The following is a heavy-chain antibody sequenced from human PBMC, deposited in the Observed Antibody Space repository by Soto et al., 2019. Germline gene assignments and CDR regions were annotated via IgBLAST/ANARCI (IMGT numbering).Heavy chain of an antibody. Sequence: QVQLVDSGGGMVQPGTSLRLSCAASGFIFSNHAMHWVRQAPGKGLEWVAGIAYDGSSQYYADSVRGRFTISRDNSRNTLYLQMSSLRVEDPAVYYCVGELSSRRLDYWGQGTLVTVSS. V-gene: IGHV3-30-3*01. CDR3: VGELSSRRLDY. D-gene: IGHD3-16*02. CDR2: IAYDGSSQ. J-gene: IGHJ4*02. CDR1: GFIFSNHA.